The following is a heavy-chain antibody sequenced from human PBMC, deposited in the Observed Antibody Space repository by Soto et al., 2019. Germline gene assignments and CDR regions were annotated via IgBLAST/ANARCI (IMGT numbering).Heavy chain of an antibody. J-gene: IGHJ4*02. V-gene: IGHV3-33*01. CDR2: IWYDGSNK. Sequence: QVQLVESGGGVVQPGRSLRLSCAASGFTFSSYGMHWVRQAPGKGLEWVAVIWYDGSNKYYADSVKGRFTNSRDNSKNTLDLQMNSLRAEDTAVYYCARDYDSSGYPRYYFDYWGQGTLVTVSS. CDR1: GFTFSSYG. D-gene: IGHD3-22*01. CDR3: ARDYDSSGYPRYYFDY.